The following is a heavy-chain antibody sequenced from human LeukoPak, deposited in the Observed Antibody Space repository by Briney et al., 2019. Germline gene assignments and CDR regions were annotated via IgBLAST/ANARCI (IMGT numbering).Heavy chain of an antibody. V-gene: IGHV4-59*08. Sequence: SETLSLTCTVSGGFITAYYWSWIRQPPGKGLEWIGYVYYSGSTEYNPSLRSRITISLEMSKQQFSLKLSSVTAADTAVYYCARQYSDILTGYHRGELYWYLDLWGRGTLVTVSS. CDR2: VYYSGST. J-gene: IGHJ2*01. CDR1: GGFITAYY. D-gene: IGHD3-9*01. CDR3: ARQYSDILTGYHRGELYWYLDL.